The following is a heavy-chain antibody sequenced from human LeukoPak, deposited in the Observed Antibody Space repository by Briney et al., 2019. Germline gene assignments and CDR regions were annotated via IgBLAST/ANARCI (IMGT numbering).Heavy chain of an antibody. Sequence: GGSLRLSCAASGFTFSSYSMNWVRQAPGKGLEWVSSISSSSSYIYYADSVKGRFTISRDNAKNSLYLQMNSLRAEDTAVYYCARDCLGSLDAFDIWGQGTMVTVSS. CDR2: ISSSSSYI. CDR3: ARDCLGSLDAFDI. D-gene: IGHD3-16*01. V-gene: IGHV3-21*01. CDR1: GFTFSSYS. J-gene: IGHJ3*02.